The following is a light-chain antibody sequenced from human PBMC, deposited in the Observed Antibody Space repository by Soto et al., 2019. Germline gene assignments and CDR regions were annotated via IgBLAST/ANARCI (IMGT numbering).Light chain of an antibody. Sequence: QSALTQPRSVSGSPGQSVTISCTGTSGDVGGYKFVSWYQQHPGKAPTLMIFDVSQRPSGIPDRFSGSKSGNTAFLTISGLQADDEADYYCCSYGGSYTWVFGGGTKLTVL. CDR1: SGDVGGYKF. CDR3: CSYGGSYTWV. V-gene: IGLV2-11*01. CDR2: DVS. J-gene: IGLJ3*02.